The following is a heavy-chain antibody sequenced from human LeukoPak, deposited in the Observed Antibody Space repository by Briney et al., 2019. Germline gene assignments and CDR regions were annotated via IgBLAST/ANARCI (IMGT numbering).Heavy chain of an antibody. CDR1: GGSISSYY. CDR2: IYYSGST. CDR3: ARQSSSFGSDFDY. Sequence: SETLSLTCTVSGGSISSYYWSWIRQPPGKGLEWIGYIYYSGSTNYNPSLKSRVTISVDTSKNQFSLKLSSVTAADTAVYYCARQSSSFGSDFDYWGQGTLVTVSS. V-gene: IGHV4-59*01. J-gene: IGHJ4*02. D-gene: IGHD6-6*01.